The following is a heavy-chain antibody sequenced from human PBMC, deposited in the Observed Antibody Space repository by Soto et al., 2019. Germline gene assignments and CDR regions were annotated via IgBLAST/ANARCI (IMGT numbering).Heavy chain of an antibody. CDR3: ASFSRSDTTRFGDYYYYYGMDV. J-gene: IGHJ6*02. CDR1: GGSISSSSYY. CDR2: IYYSGST. D-gene: IGHD3-10*01. V-gene: IGHV4-39*01. Sequence: PSETLSLTCTVSGGSISSSSYYWGWIRQPPGKGLEWIGSIYYSGSTYYNPSPKSRVTISVDTSKNQFSLKLSSVTAADTAVYYCASFSRSDTTRFGDYYYYYGMDVWGQGTTVTVSS.